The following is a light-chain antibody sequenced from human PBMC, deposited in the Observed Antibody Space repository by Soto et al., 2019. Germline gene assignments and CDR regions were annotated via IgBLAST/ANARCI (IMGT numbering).Light chain of an antibody. J-gene: IGKJ4*01. Sequence: EIVLTQSPGTLSLSPGERATLSCRASQSVSSSYLAWYQQKPGQAPRLLIYGASSSATGIPDRFSGSGSGTAFTLTISRLEPEDFAVYYCQQYGSSPPLTFGGGTKVEIK. CDR2: GAS. CDR1: QSVSSSY. V-gene: IGKV3-20*01. CDR3: QQYGSSPPLT.